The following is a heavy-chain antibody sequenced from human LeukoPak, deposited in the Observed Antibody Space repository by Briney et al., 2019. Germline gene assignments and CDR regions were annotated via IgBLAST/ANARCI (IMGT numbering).Heavy chain of an antibody. CDR2: ISGSSTNI. CDR3: ARDNMGFDY. D-gene: IGHD1-26*01. Sequence: GGSLRLSCAASGFTFSSYTMNWVRQAPGKGLEWLSFISGSSTNIYYTDSVKGRFTISRDNARNSLYLQMNSLRAEDTAVYYCARDNMGFDYWGQGTLVTVSS. J-gene: IGHJ4*02. V-gene: IGHV3-21*01. CDR1: GFTFSSYT.